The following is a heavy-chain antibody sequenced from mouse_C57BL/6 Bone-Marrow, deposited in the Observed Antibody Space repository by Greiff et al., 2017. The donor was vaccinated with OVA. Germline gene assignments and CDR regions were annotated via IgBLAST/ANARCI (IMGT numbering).Heavy chain of an antibody. D-gene: IGHD2-10*02. V-gene: IGHV1-55*01. CDR1: GYTFTSYW. Sequence: VQLQESGAELVKPGASVKMSCKASGYTFTSYWITWVKQRPGQGLEWIGDIYPGSGSTNYNEKFTSKATLTVDTSSSTAYMQLSSLTSEDSAVYYCARGYGNYGAYWGQGTLVTVSA. J-gene: IGHJ3*01. CDR2: IYPGSGST. CDR3: ARGYGNYGAY.